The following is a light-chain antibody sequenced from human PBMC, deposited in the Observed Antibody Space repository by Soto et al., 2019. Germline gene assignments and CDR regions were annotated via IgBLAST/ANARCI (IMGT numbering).Light chain of an antibody. CDR2: DVR. V-gene: IGLV2-11*01. Sequence: QSALTQPLSVSGSPGQSVTISCTGTSSDVGDYDSVSWYQQHPGKAPKLVISDVRKRPSGVPDRFSGSKSGNTASLTISGLQAEDEADYYCSSYSTTSSPHVLFGGGTKLTVL. CDR1: SSDVGDYDS. J-gene: IGLJ2*01. CDR3: SSYSTTSSPHVL.